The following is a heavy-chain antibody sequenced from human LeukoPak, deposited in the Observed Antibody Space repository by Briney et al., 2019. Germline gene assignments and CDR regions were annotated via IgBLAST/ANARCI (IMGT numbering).Heavy chain of an antibody. CDR1: GGSISSYY. CDR2: IYNSGST. Sequence: PSETLSLTCTVSGGSISSYYWSWIRQPPGKGLEWIGYIYNSGSTNYNPSLKSRVTISVDTSKNQFSLKLSSVTAADTAVYYCARVGVVVPAAIYYFDYWGQGTLVTVSS. V-gene: IGHV4-59*01. J-gene: IGHJ4*02. D-gene: IGHD2-2*01. CDR3: ARVGVVVPAAIYYFDY.